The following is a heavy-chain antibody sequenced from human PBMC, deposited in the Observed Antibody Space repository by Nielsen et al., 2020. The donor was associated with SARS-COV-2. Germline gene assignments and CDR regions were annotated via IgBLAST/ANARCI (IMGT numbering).Heavy chain of an antibody. CDR2: ISGSGGTI. V-gene: IGHV3-11*01. Sequence: GGSLRLSCSASGFTFSAYAMIWVRQAPGKGLEWVSYISGSGGTIYYTDSVEGRFTISRDNAKNSLYLQMNSLRAEDTALYYCAKIGAAPKEDAFDIWGQGTMVTVSS. CDR1: GFTFSAYA. CDR3: AKIGAAPKEDAFDI. J-gene: IGHJ3*02. D-gene: IGHD6-6*01.